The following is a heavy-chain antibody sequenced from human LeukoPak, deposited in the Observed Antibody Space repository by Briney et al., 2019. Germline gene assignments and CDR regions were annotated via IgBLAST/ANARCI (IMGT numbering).Heavy chain of an antibody. Sequence: PGGSLRLSCAASGFTFSSYWMGWVRQAPGKGLEWVANIKQDGSEKYYVDSVKGRFTISRDNAKNSLYLQMNSLRAEDTAVYYCARMVLTGYYHFDYWGQGTLVTVSS. CDR3: ARMVLTGYYHFDY. J-gene: IGHJ4*02. CDR1: GFTFSSYW. D-gene: IGHD3-9*01. V-gene: IGHV3-7*03. CDR2: IKQDGSEK.